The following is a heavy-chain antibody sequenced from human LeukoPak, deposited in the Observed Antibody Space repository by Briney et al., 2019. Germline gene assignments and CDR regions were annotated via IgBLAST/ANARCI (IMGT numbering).Heavy chain of an antibody. D-gene: IGHD3-10*02. CDR1: GFTFSSDS. V-gene: IGHV3-48*04. J-gene: IGHJ6*04. CDR2: ISSSSFTI. Sequence: GGSLRLSCAASGFTFSSDSMSWVRQAPGKGLEWVSYISSSSFTIHYADSVKGRFTISRDNAKNSLYLQMNSLRAEDTAVYYCAELGITMIGGVWGKGTTVTISS. CDR3: AELGITMIGGV.